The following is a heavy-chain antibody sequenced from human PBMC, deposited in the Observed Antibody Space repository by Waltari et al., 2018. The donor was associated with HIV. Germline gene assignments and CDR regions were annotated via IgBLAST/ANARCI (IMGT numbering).Heavy chain of an antibody. D-gene: IGHD1-1*01. CDR2: RYSGGNT. Sequence: EVQLVESGGGWVRPGGSVRLSCEASGFPVSSHQMGWVRRTPGKGLEYVSVRYSGGNTHYADSVKGRFTISRDSSKSALYLQMNTLRAEDTALYYCARVDRAGTTSGWDVFDIWGQGTMVTVSS. J-gene: IGHJ3*02. CDR3: ARVDRAGTTSGWDVFDI. V-gene: IGHV3-66*01. CDR1: GFPVSSHQ.